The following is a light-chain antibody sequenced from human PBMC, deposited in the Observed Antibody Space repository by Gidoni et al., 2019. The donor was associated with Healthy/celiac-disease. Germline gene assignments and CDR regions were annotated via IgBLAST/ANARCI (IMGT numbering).Light chain of an antibody. J-gene: IGKJ4*01. Sequence: DIQLTQSPSSRSASVGDRVTITCQASQDISSYLNWYQQKPGKAPKLLIYDASNLETGAPSRFSGSGSGTDFTFTISSLQPEDIATYYCQQYDNLPLTFGGGTKVEIK. CDR3: QQYDNLPLT. V-gene: IGKV1-33*01. CDR2: DAS. CDR1: QDISSY.